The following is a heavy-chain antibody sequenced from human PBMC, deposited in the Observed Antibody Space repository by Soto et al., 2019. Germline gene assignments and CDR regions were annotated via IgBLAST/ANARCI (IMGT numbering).Heavy chain of an antibody. CDR2: IYYSGST. D-gene: IGHD5-18*01. CDR3: ARVTVDTAMVTDLYFDY. Sequence: PSETLSLTCTVSGGSISSYYWSWIRQPPGKGLEWIGYIYYSGSTNYNPSLKSRVTISVDTSKNQFSPKLSSVTAADTAVYYCARVTVDTAMVTDLYFDYWGQGTLVTVSS. CDR1: GGSISSYY. V-gene: IGHV4-59*01. J-gene: IGHJ4*02.